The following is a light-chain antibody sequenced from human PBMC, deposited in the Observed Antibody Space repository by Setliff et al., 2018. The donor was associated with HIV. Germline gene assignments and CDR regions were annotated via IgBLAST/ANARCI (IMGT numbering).Light chain of an antibody. CDR1: NSDVGSYNF. CDR3: CSYAGDTAFYV. Sequence: SALTQPASVSGSPGQSITISCTGTNSDVGSYNFVSWYQLHPGKAPKLMIYEVNNRPPGVSNRFSGSKSGNTASLTISGLQAEDEADYYCCSYAGDTAFYVFGIGTKVTVL. J-gene: IGLJ1*01. V-gene: IGLV2-23*02. CDR2: EVN.